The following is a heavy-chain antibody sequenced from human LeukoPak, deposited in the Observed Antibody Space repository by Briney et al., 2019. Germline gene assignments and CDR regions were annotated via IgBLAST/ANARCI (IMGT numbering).Heavy chain of an antibody. CDR2: IIPIFGTA. V-gene: IGHV1-69*05. J-gene: IGHJ4*02. CDR3: ARGAVSSGSYYGSFDY. D-gene: IGHD1-26*01. CDR1: GGTFSSYD. Sequence: ASVKVSCKASGGTFSSYDISWVRQAPGQGLEWMGRIIPIFGTANYAQKFQGRVTITTDESTSTAYMELSSLRSEDTAVYYCARGAVSSGSYYGSFDYWGQGTLVTVSS.